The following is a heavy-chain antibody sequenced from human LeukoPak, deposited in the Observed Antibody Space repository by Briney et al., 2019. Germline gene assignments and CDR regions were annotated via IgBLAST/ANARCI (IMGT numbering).Heavy chain of an antibody. CDR2: IYYSGST. V-gene: IGHV4-31*03. Sequence: SQTLSLTCNVSGGSISSGGYYWSWIRQHPGKGLEWIGYIYYSGSTYYNPSLRSRVTISVDTSKNQFSLKLSSVTAADTAVYYCARAPVLGGGPNWYFDLWGRGTLVTVSS. J-gene: IGHJ2*01. CDR3: ARAPVLGGGPNWYFDL. D-gene: IGHD2-21*01. CDR1: GGSISSGGYY.